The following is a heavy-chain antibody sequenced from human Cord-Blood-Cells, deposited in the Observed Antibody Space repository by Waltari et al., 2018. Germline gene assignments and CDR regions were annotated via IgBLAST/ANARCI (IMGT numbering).Heavy chain of an antibody. Sequence: QVQLQESGPGLVKPSETLSLTCTVSGGSISSYYWSWIRQPAGKGLEWIGRIYTSGGTNDTPPLKSRVNMSVDTSKNQFSLKLSSVTAADTAVYYCARDHGRKHYYDSSGYGGGYFDLWGRGTLVTVSS. V-gene: IGHV4-4*07. CDR2: IYTSGGT. D-gene: IGHD3-22*01. J-gene: IGHJ2*01. CDR1: GGSISSYY. CDR3: ARDHGRKHYYDSSGYGGGYFDL.